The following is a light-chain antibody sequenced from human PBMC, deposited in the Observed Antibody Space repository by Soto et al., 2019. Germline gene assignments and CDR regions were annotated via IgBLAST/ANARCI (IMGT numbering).Light chain of an antibody. CDR3: SSYTSATTYV. CDR1: SSDVGAYNY. CDR2: DVS. V-gene: IGLV2-14*01. Sequence: QSALTQPASVSGSPGQSITISCTGTSSDVGAYNYDSWYQQYPGEAPKVIIYDVSHRPAGVSNRFSGSKSGNTASLTIPGLQTQYEADYYCSSYTSATTYVFGTGTKVTAL. J-gene: IGLJ1*01.